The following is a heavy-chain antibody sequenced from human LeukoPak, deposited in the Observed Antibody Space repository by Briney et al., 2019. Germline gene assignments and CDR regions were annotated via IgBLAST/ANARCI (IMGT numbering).Heavy chain of an antibody. V-gene: IGHV3-7*01. CDR2: MNLDGSEK. Sequence: PGGSLRLSCTASGFTFSDHWMSWVRKAPGKGLEWVANMNLDGSEKHYVDSVKGRFTISRDNAKNSLYLQMNSLTVEDTAVYYCARDDYGPATYGGQGTLVTVSS. CDR1: GFTFSDHW. J-gene: IGHJ4*02. CDR3: ARDDYGPATY. D-gene: IGHD4-17*01.